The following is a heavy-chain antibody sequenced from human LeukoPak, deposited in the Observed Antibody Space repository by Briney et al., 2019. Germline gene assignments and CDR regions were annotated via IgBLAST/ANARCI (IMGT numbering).Heavy chain of an antibody. V-gene: IGHV5-51*01. Sequence: GESLKISCKGSGFSFNNYWIAWVRQMPGKSLEWMGIIFPGDSDTKYSPSFQGQVTISADKPISTAYLQWSSLKASDTAMYYCARQGGSYYDYWGQGTLVTVSS. J-gene: IGHJ4*02. CDR2: IFPGDSDT. CDR1: GFSFNNYW. CDR3: ARQGGSYYDY. D-gene: IGHD1-26*01.